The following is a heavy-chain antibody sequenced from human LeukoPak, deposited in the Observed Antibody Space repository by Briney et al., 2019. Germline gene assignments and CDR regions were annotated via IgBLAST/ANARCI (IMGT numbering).Heavy chain of an antibody. J-gene: IGHJ4*02. CDR1: GFTFSDYY. Sequence: GGSLRLSCAPSGFTFSDYYMSWIRPAPGKGLEWVSYISSSGSTIYYADSVKGRFTISRDNAKNSLYLQMNSLRAEDTAVYYCAREEMATMGTDYWGQGTLVTVSS. D-gene: IGHD5-24*01. V-gene: IGHV3-11*01. CDR2: ISSSGSTI. CDR3: AREEMATMGTDY.